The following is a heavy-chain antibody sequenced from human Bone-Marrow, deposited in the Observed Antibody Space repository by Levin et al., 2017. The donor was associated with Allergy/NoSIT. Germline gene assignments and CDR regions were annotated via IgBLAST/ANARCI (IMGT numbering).Heavy chain of an antibody. CDR2: ISSSSRVI. CDR1: GSIFSAYS. J-gene: IGHJ6*02. V-gene: IGHV3-48*04. Sequence: PGGSLRLSCAGSGSIFSAYSMNWVRQAPGKGLEWISYISSSSRVIYYADSVKGRYTISRDNAENSVYLQINDLRAEDTAVYYCARDGTWYSSYYGMDVWGQGTSVTVSS. CDR3: ARDGTWYSSYYGMDV. D-gene: IGHD2-21*02.